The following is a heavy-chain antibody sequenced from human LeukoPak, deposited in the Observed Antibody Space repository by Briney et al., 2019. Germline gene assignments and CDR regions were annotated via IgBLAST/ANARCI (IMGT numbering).Heavy chain of an antibody. CDR2: VDYRGTT. V-gene: IGHV4-39*01. CDR1: GASISSSSSC. CDR3: ARHVRFLEWLSSYYFDY. J-gene: IGHJ4*02. Sequence: EPSQTLSLTCTVSGASISSSSSCWGWIRQPHGKGLGWSGSVDYRGTTSYSPSLTSRVTISVDTSKSQFSLRLTSVTAADTAVYYCARHVRFLEWLSSYYFDYWGQGTLVTVSS. D-gene: IGHD3-3*01.